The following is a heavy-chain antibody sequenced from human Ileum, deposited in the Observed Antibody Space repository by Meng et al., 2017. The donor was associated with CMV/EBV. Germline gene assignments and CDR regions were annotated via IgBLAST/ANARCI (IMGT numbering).Heavy chain of an antibody. CDR1: GGSFSGYY. CDR3: ARGYHQLVHFNY. V-gene: IGHV4-34*01. D-gene: IGHD2-2*01. Sequence: SETLSLTCAVYGGSFSGYYWNWIRQSPGKGLEWIGEISPSRRSSNYNPSLKGRVTISVDTSQNQFSLKLTTVSAADTAVYYCARGYHQLVHFNYWGQGTQVTGSS. CDR2: ISPSRRSS. J-gene: IGHJ4*02.